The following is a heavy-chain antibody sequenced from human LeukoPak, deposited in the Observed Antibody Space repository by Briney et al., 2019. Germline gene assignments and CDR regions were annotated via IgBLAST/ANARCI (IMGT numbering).Heavy chain of an antibody. CDR3: ARVVAAAGTGADYYYYGMDV. CDR2: IWYDGSNK. V-gene: IGHV3-33*01. CDR1: GFTFSSYG. D-gene: IGHD6-13*01. J-gene: IGHJ6*02. Sequence: GGSLRLSCAASGFTFSSYGMHWVRQAPGKGLEWVAVIWYDGSNKYYADSVKGRFTISRDNSKNTLYLQMNSLRAEDTAVYYCARVVAAAGTGADYYYYGMDVWGQGTTVTVSS.